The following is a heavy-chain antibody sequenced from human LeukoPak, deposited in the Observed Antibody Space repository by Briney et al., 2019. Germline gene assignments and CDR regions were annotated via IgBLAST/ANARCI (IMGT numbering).Heavy chain of an antibody. Sequence: GASVKVSCKASGYTLTDYYLHWVRQAPGQGLEGMGWINPHTGDTHYAQSFQGRVTMTRDTSISTAYMDLIMLRSDDTDVYYCARGSALSQTTGTTFDYWGQGTLVTVSS. V-gene: IGHV1-2*02. CDR3: ARGSALSQTTGTTFDY. J-gene: IGHJ4*02. CDR2: INPHTGDT. D-gene: IGHD4-17*01. CDR1: GYTLTDYY.